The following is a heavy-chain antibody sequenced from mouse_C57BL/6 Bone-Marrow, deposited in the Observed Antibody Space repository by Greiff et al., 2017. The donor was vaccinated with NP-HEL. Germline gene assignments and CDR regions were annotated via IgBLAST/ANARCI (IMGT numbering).Heavy chain of an antibody. J-gene: IGHJ3*01. CDR2: ISDGGSYT. D-gene: IGHD1-1*01. V-gene: IGHV5-4*01. CDR3: ARDTPITTVVAPFAY. CDR1: GFTFSSYA. Sequence: DVMLVESGGGLVKPGGSLKLSCAASGFTFSSYAMSWVRQTPEKRLEWVATISDGGSYTYYPDNVKGRFTISRDNAKNNLYLQMSHLKSEDTAMYYCARDTPITTVVAPFAYWGQGTLVTVSA.